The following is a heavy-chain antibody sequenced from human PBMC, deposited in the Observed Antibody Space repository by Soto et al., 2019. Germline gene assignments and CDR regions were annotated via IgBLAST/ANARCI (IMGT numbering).Heavy chain of an antibody. V-gene: IGHV4-30-2*01. Sequence: QLQLQESGSGLVKLSQTLSLTCAVSGGSISSGGYSWSWIRQPPGKGLEWIGYIYHSGSTYYNPSLKSRVTISVDRSKNQFSLKLSSVTAADTAVYYCARYGDYVLPWFDPWGQGTLVTVSS. J-gene: IGHJ5*02. D-gene: IGHD4-17*01. CDR1: GGSISSGGYS. CDR3: ARYGDYVLPWFDP. CDR2: IYHSGST.